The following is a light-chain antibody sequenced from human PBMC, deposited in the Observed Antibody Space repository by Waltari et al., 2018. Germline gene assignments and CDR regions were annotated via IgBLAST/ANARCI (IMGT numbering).Light chain of an antibody. CDR1: QRITSW. J-gene: IGKJ4*01. CDR3: QQADSLPLT. Sequence: DIQMTQSPSSVSSSVGDTVTITCRASQRITSWLAWYQQKPGKAPKLRIYAATSLQSGVPSWFSGSGSGADFTLTISSLQPEDFATYYCQQADSLPLTFGGGTKVEIK. CDR2: AAT. V-gene: IGKV1D-12*01.